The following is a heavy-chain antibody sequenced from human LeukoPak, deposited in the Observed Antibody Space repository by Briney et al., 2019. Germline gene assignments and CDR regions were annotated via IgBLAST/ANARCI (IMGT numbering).Heavy chain of an antibody. CDR1: GFTFSSYA. D-gene: IGHD2-2*01. J-gene: IGHJ4*02. CDR3: AKDLLRYCSSTSCLGGIDY. CDR2: ISGSGGST. Sequence: GGSLRLSCAASGFTFSSYAMRWVRQAPGKGLEWVSAISGSGGSTYYADSVKGRLTISRDNSKNTLYLQMNSLRAEDTAVYYCAKDLLRYCSSTSCLGGIDYWGQGTLVTVSS. V-gene: IGHV3-23*01.